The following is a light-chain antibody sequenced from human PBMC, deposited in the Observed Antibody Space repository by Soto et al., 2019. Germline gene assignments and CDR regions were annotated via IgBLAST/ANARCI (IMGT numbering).Light chain of an antibody. J-gene: IGLJ1*01. V-gene: IGLV2-14*01. Sequence: SVLTQPASGSGSPGQSITISCTGTSSDVGGYNYVSWYQQHPGKAPKLMIYDVSNRPSGVSNRFSGSKSGNTASLTISGLQAEDEADYYCSSYTSSSTLLVFGTGTKVTVL. CDR1: SSDVGGYNY. CDR2: DVS. CDR3: SSYTSSSTLLV.